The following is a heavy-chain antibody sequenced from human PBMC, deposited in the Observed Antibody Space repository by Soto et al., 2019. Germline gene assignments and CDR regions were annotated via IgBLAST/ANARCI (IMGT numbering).Heavy chain of an antibody. J-gene: IGHJ6*02. CDR1: GGSISSYY. CDR3: ARVVRIYDILTGYPAGSYYGMDF. Sequence: SETLSLTCTVSGGSISSYYWSWIRQPPGKGLEWIGYIYYSGSTNYNPSLKSRVTISVDTSKNQFSLKLSSVTAADTAVYYCARVVRIYDILTGYPAGSYYGMDFWAQRTTVTVSS. CDR2: IYYSGST. V-gene: IGHV4-59*01. D-gene: IGHD3-9*01.